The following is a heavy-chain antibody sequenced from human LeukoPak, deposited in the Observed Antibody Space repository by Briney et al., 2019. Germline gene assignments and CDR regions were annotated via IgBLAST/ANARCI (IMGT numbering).Heavy chain of an antibody. CDR1: GFTFDDYG. V-gene: IGHV3-9*01. CDR3: AKDGGGSPHYYYYYGMDV. J-gene: IGHJ6*02. D-gene: IGHD1-26*01. CDR2: ISWDSGSI. Sequence: PGGSLRLSCAASGFTFDDYGMDWVRHAPGKGLEWVSGISWDSGSIMYADCVKGRFTISTDNAKNSLYLQMNSLRAEDTALYYCAKDGGGSPHYYYYYGMDVWGQGTTVTVSS.